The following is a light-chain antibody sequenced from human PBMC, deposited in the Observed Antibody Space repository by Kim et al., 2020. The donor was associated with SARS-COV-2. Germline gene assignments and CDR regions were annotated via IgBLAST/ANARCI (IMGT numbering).Light chain of an antibody. V-gene: IGLV3-21*04. CDR1: NVDSKS. Sequence: APGKTARITCGGNNVDSKSVHWYQQKPGQAPVLVIYYDSNRPSGIPERFSGSNSGNTATLTISRVEAGDEADYYCQVWDSATDHVIFGGGTQLTVL. CDR2: YDS. CDR3: QVWDSATDHVI. J-gene: IGLJ2*01.